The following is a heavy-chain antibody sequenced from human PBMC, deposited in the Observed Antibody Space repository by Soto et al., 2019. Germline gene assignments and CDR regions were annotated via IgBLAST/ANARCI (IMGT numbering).Heavy chain of an antibody. Sequence: SETLSLTCVVYGGSFSGYYWSWIRQPPGKGLEWIGEINHNGVTNYNPSLKSRVTISVDSSKNQFSLNQNTLTAADTAVYYCTRSVQLWTPFDYWGQGTLVTVSS. CDR1: GGSFSGYY. CDR2: INHNGVT. J-gene: IGHJ4*02. V-gene: IGHV4-34*01. D-gene: IGHD1-1*01. CDR3: TRSVQLWTPFDY.